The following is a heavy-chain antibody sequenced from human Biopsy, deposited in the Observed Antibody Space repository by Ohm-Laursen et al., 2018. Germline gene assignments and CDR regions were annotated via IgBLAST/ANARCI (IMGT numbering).Heavy chain of an antibody. V-gene: IGHV3-21*01. J-gene: IGHJ6*02. CDR2: INEVSSHI. CDR3: ARDSSGTARAGVMDV. Sequence: SLRLSCAAFGFPFTGFSMDWVRQAPGKGLEWISYINEVSSHIYDADSVKGRITVARDNAKNSLYLQLNSLRAEDTAVYYCARDSSGTARAGVMDVWGQGTTVTVSS. CDR1: GFPFTGFS. D-gene: IGHD6-6*01.